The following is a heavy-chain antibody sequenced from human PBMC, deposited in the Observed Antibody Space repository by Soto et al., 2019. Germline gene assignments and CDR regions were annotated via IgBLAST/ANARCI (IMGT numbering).Heavy chain of an antibody. V-gene: IGHV3-30-3*01. J-gene: IGHJ6*02. CDR3: ARDSSSPLIFYYYGMDV. Sequence: GGSLRLSCAASGFTFSSYAMHWVRQAPGKGLEWVAVISYDGSNKYYADSVKGRFTISRDNSKNTLYLQMNSLRAEDTAVYYCARDSSSPLIFYYYGMDVWGQGTTVTVSS. CDR2: ISYDGSNK. CDR1: GFTFSSYA. D-gene: IGHD6-6*01.